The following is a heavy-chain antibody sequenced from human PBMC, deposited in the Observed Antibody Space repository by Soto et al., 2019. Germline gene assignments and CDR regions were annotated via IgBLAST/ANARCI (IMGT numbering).Heavy chain of an antibody. J-gene: IGHJ4*02. V-gene: IGHV4-59*01. CDR3: ARGGSSWYSGVDY. CDR2: IYYSGST. D-gene: IGHD6-13*01. CDR1: GGSISSYY. Sequence: QVQLQESGPGLVKPSETLSLTCTVSGGSISSYYWSWIRQPPGKGLEWIGYIYYSGSTNYNPSLKGRVTLSVDTSKNQFSLKLSSVTAADTAVYYCARGGSSWYSGVDYWGQGTLVTVSS.